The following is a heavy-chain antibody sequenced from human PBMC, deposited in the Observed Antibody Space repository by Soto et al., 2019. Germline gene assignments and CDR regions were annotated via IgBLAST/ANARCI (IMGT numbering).Heavy chain of an antibody. V-gene: IGHV1-46*01. CDR1: GYTFTSYY. CDR2: INPSGGST. D-gene: IGHD5-12*01. Sequence: ASVKVSCKASGYTFTSYYMHWVRQAPGQGLEWMGIINPSGGSTSYAQKFQGRVTMTRDTSTSTVYMELSSLRSEDTAVYYCARVRLSLVEATIPTYYYGMDVWGQGTTVTVSS. CDR3: ARVRLSLVEATIPTYYYGMDV. J-gene: IGHJ6*02.